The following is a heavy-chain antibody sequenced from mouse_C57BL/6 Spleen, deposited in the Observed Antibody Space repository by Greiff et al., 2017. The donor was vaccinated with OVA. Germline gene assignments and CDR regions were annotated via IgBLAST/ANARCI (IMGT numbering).Heavy chain of an antibody. V-gene: IGHV2-5*01. Sequence: VQRVESGPGLVQPSQSLSITCTVSGFSLTSYGVHWVRQSPGKGLEWLGVIWRGGSTDYNAAFMSRLSITKDNSKSQVFFKMNSLQADDTAIYYCAKNPHYDYDGGYAMDYWGQGTSVTVSS. CDR2: IWRGGST. J-gene: IGHJ4*01. CDR1: GFSLTSYG. D-gene: IGHD2-4*01. CDR3: AKNPHYDYDGGYAMDY.